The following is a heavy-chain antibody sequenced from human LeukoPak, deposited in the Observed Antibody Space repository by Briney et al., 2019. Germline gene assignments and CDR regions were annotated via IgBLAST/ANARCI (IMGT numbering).Heavy chain of an antibody. J-gene: IGHJ6*02. CDR3: ARDLMYDGMDV. D-gene: IGHD2-8*01. CDR1: GFTFSGFW. Sequence: GALRLSCAASGFTFSGFWMHWVRQAPGKGLVGVSCISFDGSDATYADSVKGRFTISRDNSKNTLYLQMNSLRAEDTAVYYCARDLMYDGMDVWGQGTTVTVSS. V-gene: IGHV3-74*01. CDR2: ISFDGSDA.